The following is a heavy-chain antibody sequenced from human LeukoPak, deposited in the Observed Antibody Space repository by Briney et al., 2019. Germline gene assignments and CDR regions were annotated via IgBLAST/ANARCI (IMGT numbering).Heavy chain of an antibody. CDR2: INPSGGST. CDR3: ASVRGTAMVTDIHADDAFDI. Sequence: ASVKVSCKASGYTFTSYYMHWVRQAPGQGLEWMGIINPSGGSTSYAQKFQGRVTMTRDMSTSTVYMELSSLRSEDTAVYYCASVRGTAMVTDIHADDAFDIWGQGTMVTVSS. V-gene: IGHV1-46*01. CDR1: GYTFTSYY. D-gene: IGHD5-18*01. J-gene: IGHJ3*02.